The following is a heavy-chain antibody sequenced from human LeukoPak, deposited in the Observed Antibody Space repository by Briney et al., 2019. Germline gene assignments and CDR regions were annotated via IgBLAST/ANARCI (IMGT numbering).Heavy chain of an antibody. CDR1: GGSFSGYY. CDR3: ARVPGIAAAGTLRWFDP. D-gene: IGHD6-13*01. J-gene: IGHJ5*02. CDR2: INHSGST. V-gene: IGHV4-34*01. Sequence: SETLSLTCAVYGGSFSGYYWSWIRQPPGKGLEWIGEINHSGSTNYNPSLKSRVTISVDTSKNQFSLKLSSVTAADTAVYYCARVPGIAAAGTLRWFDPWGQGTLVTVSS.